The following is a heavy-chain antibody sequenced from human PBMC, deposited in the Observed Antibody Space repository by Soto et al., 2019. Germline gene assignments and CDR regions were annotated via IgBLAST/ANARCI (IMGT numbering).Heavy chain of an antibody. D-gene: IGHD3-22*01. V-gene: IGHV3-49*03. CDR2: IRSKAYGGTT. CDR1: GFTFGDYA. J-gene: IGHJ4*02. Sequence: PGGSLRLSXTASGFTFGDYAMSWFRKAPGKGLEWVGFIRSKAYGGTTEYAASVKGRFSISRDDSESIAYLQMNSLKTEDTAVHYCTRAYYYDSSGYYRYWGQGTLVTVSS. CDR3: TRAYYYDSSGYYRY.